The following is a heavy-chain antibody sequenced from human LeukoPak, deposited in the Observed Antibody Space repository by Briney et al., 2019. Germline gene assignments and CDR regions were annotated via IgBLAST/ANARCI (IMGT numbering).Heavy chain of an antibody. Sequence: ASVKVSCKASGYTFTGYSLHWVRQAPGQGLEWMGWINPNSGGTNYAQKFQGRVTMTRDTSISTAYMELSRPRSDDTAVYYCARAFGGSYVDYWGQGTLVTVSS. CDR1: GYTFTGYS. D-gene: IGHD1-26*01. J-gene: IGHJ4*02. V-gene: IGHV1-2*02. CDR2: INPNSGGT. CDR3: ARAFGGSYVDY.